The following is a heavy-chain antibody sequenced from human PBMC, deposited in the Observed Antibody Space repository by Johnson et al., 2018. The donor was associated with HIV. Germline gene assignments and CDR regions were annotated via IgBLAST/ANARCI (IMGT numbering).Heavy chain of an antibody. CDR1: GFTFSSYA. Sequence: VQLVESGGGLVKPGGSLRLSCAASGFTFSSYAMHWVRQAPGKGLEWVAVISYDGSNKYYADSVKGRFTISRDNSKNTLYLQMNSLGAEDTAGYYCARVMRAGAFDIWGQGTMVTVSS. CDR3: ARVMRAGAFDI. J-gene: IGHJ3*02. CDR2: ISYDGSNK. V-gene: IGHV3-30-3*01. D-gene: IGHD3-16*01.